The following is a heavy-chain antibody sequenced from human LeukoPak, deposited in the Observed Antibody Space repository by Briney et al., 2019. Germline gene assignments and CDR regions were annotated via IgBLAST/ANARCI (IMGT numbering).Heavy chain of an antibody. D-gene: IGHD1-26*01. Sequence: MTSETLSLTCTVSGGSISSSSYYWGWIRQPPGKGLEWIGSIYHSGSTYYNPSLKSRVTISVDTSKNQFSLKLSSVTAADTAVYYCARENLVGATSEERWFDPWGQGTLVTVSS. CDR1: GGSISSSSYY. V-gene: IGHV4-39*07. CDR2: IYHSGST. CDR3: ARENLVGATSEERWFDP. J-gene: IGHJ5*02.